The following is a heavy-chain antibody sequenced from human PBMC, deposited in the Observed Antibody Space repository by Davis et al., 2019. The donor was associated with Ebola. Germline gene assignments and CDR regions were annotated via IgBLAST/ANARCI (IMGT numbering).Heavy chain of an antibody. Sequence: ASVKVSCKASGGTFSSYAISWVRQAPGQGLEWMGWMNPNSGNTDYAQKLQGRVTMTTDTSTSTAYMELRSLRSDDTAVYYCARLKLHYGMDVWGQGTTVTVSS. CDR1: GGTFSSYA. J-gene: IGHJ6*02. CDR3: ARLKLHYGMDV. V-gene: IGHV1-18*01. D-gene: IGHD3-16*01. CDR2: MNPNSGNT.